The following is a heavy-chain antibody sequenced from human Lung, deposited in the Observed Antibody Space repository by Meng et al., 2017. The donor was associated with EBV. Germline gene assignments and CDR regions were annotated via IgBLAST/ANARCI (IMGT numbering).Heavy chain of an antibody. V-gene: IGHV4-39*07. D-gene: IGHD3-22*01. J-gene: IGHJ5*02. CDR2: IHYSGRT. CDR3: AREVPMIVMNWLDP. CDR1: GGSISSSSHY. Sequence: QLQWQESGQGLVKPSETLALTGTVSGGSISSSSHYWDWIRQSPGKGLQWIGSIHYSGRTSYNPSLKSRVTISVDTSKNQFSLKLSSVVAADTAVYYCAREVPMIVMNWLDPWGQGTLVTVSS.